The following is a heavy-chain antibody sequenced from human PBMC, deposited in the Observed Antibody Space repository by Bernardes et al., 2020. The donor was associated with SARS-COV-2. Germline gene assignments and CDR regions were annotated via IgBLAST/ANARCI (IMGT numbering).Heavy chain of an antibody. CDR1: GGSISSSSYY. D-gene: IGHD6-19*01. V-gene: IGHV4-39*01. CDR2: IYYSGST. CDR3: AKIKNTVGGNPYLSYSYAMDV. Sequence: SETLSLTCTVSGGSISSSSYYWGWIRQPPGKGLEWIGSIYYSGSTYYNPSLKSRVTISVDTSKNQFSLKLSSVTAADTAVYYCAKIKNTVGGNPYLSYSYAMDVWGHGTTVTVSS. J-gene: IGHJ6*02.